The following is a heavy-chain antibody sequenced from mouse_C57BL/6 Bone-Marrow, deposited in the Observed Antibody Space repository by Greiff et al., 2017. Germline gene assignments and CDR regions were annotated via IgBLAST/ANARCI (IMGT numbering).Heavy chain of an antibody. CDR3: ARDGLYGRRRGNAMDY. D-gene: IGHD2-1*01. J-gene: IGHJ4*01. CDR1: GYTFTSYW. Sequence: QVQLQQSGAELVKPGASVKMSCKASGYTFTSYWITWVKQRPGQGLEWIGDIYPGSGSTNYNEKFKSKATLTVDTSSSTAYMQLSSLTSEDSAVYYCARDGLYGRRRGNAMDYWGQGTSVTVSS. V-gene: IGHV1-55*01. CDR2: IYPGSGST.